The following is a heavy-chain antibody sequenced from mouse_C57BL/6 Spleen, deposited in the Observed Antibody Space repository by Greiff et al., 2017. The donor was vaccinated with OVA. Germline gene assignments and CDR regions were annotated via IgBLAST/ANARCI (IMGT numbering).Heavy chain of an antibody. CDR2: INPSNGGT. V-gene: IGHV1-53*01. J-gene: IGHJ4*01. D-gene: IGHD2-3*01. CDR1: GYTFTSYW. CDR3: ARLRDGYYAMDY. Sequence: QVQLQQPGTELVKPGASVKLSCKASGYTFTSYWMHWVKQRPGQGLEWIGNINPSNGGTNYNEKFKSKATLTVDKSSSTAYMQLSSLTSADSSVYYCARLRDGYYAMDYWGQGTSVTVSS.